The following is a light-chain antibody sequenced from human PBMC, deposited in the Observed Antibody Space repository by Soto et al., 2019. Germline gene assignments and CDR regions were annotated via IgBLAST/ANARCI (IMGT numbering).Light chain of an antibody. CDR2: GAS. J-gene: IGKJ1*01. CDR1: QSVSSN. V-gene: IGKV3-15*01. Sequence: EIVMTQYPVTVSVSPGERATLSCRASQSVSSNLVWYQQKPGQAPRLLIYGASTRATGIPARFSGSGSGTEFTLTISSLQSEDFAVYYCQQYKNWPRTFGQGTKVEIK. CDR3: QQYKNWPRT.